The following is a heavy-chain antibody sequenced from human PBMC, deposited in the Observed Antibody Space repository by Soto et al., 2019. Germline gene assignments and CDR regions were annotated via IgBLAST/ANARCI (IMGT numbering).Heavy chain of an antibody. CDR2: LSSDGFGA. Sequence: HPGGSLRLSCAASGFSLSPYWMLWVRQVPGRGLEWVARLSSDGFGAAYADSVKGRFFISRDIARNTLSLQMNSLRADDTAVYYCARDLGGPDYWGRGTSVTVSS. V-gene: IGHV3-74*03. J-gene: IGHJ4*02. CDR1: GFSLSPYW. CDR3: ARDLGGPDY. D-gene: IGHD3-16*01.